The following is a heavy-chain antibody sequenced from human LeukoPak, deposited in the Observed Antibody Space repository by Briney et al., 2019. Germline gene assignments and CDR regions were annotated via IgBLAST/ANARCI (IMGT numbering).Heavy chain of an antibody. CDR1: GGSISSYY. J-gene: IGHJ4*02. D-gene: IGHD6-19*01. Sequence: PSETRSLTSTVSGGSISSYYWSWIRQPPGKGLEWNGYTQYIGRTNYNPSLKSRVTISVDTSKNQFSLKLSSVTAAVTAVYYCARGMAVAGTYPLDYWGQGTLVTVSS. CDR3: ARGMAVAGTYPLDY. CDR2: TQYIGRT. V-gene: IGHV4-59*01.